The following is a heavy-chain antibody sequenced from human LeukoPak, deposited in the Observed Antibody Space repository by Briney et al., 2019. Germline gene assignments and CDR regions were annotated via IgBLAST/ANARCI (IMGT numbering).Heavy chain of an antibody. Sequence: SETLSLTCAVYGGSFSGYYWSWIRQPPGKGLEWIGEINHSGSTNYNPSLKSQVTISVDTSKNQFSLKLSSVTAADTAVYYCARGAWIQLWLLQDWGQGTLVTVSS. J-gene: IGHJ1*01. D-gene: IGHD5-18*01. CDR2: INHSGST. CDR1: GGSFSGYY. V-gene: IGHV4-34*01. CDR3: ARGAWIQLWLLQD.